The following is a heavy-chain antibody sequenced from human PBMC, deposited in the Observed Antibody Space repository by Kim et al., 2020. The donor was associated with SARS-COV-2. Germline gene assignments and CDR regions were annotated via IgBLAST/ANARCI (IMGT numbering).Heavy chain of an antibody. J-gene: IGHJ4*02. CDR3: TREGYYDSSGDLDY. V-gene: IGHV3-49*03. CDR2: IRSKAYGGTT. CDR1: GFTFGDYA. Sequence: GGSLRLSCTASGFTFGDYAMSWFRQAPGKGLEWVGFIRSKAYGGTTEYAASVKGRFTISRDDSKSIAYLQMNSLKTEDTAVYYCTREGYYDSSGDLDYWGQGTLVTVSS. D-gene: IGHD3-22*01.